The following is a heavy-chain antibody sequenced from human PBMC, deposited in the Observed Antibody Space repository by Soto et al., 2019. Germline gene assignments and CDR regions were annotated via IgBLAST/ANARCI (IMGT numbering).Heavy chain of an antibody. J-gene: IGHJ5*02. CDR3: ARMAEMATNNWFDP. V-gene: IGHV1-69*12. CDR1: GGTFSSYA. CDR2: IIPIFGTP. Sequence: QVQLVQSGAEVKKPGSSVQVSCKASGGTFSSYAISWVRQAPGQGRVWMGGIIPIFGTPNYAQKFQGRVTITADESTSTAYMELSSLRPGDTVVHYRARMAEMATNNWFDPWGQGTLVTLSS. D-gene: IGHD5-12*01.